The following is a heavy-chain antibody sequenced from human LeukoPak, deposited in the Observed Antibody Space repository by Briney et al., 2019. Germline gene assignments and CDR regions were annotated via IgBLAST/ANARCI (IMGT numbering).Heavy chain of an antibody. V-gene: IGHV3-23*01. CDR2: IGGDGRS. D-gene: IGHD3-3*01. Sequence: GGSLTLSCAASGFTFSTNAMNWVGQAPGGGLEWVSGIGGDGRSFYTDSVKGRFNICRDNSKHTLYLQMNSLRAEDTSIYYCAKDLHNWSGIHYWGQGTLVTVPS. J-gene: IGHJ4*02. CDR1: GFTFSTNA. CDR3: AKDLHNWSGIHY.